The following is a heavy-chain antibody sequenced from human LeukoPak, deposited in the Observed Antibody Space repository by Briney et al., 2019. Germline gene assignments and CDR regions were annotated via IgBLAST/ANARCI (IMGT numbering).Heavy chain of an antibody. CDR1: GGSFSGYY. J-gene: IGHJ4*02. V-gene: IGHV4-34*01. CDR2: INPSGST. D-gene: IGHD5-18*01. CDR3: AREDTAMVTYY. Sequence: SETLSLTCAVYGGSFSGYYWSWIRQPPGKGLEWIGEINPSGSTNYNPSLKSRVTISVDTSKNQFSLKLSSVTAADTAVYYCAREDTAMVTYYWGQGTLVTVSS.